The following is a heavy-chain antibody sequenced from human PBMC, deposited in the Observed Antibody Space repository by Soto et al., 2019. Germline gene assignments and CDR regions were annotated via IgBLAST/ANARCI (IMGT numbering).Heavy chain of an antibody. CDR2: IVVGSGNT. D-gene: IGHD3-10*01. J-gene: IGHJ4*02. Sequence: ASVKVSCKASGFTFISSAVQWVRQARGQRLEWIGWIVVGSGNTNYAQKFQERVTITRDMSTSTAYMELSSLRSEDTAVYYCAADGFKLWFGEPSFDYWGQGTLVTVSS. CDR1: GFTFISSA. CDR3: AADGFKLWFGEPSFDY. V-gene: IGHV1-58*01.